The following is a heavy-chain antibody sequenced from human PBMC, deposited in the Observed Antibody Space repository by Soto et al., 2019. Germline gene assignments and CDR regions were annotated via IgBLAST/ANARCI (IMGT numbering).Heavy chain of an antibody. CDR2: VSPYNGNT. CDR3: VRGGILEANRPYYYYGLDV. J-gene: IGHJ6*02. CDR1: GYTFSTYG. D-gene: IGHD1-1*01. Sequence: VQLVQSGAEVEKPGASVTVSCKVFGYTFSTYGLSWVRQAPGQGLEWMGWVSPYNGNTYYAPGLQGRVTMTTDTSTNTAYMSLRSLRSDDTAIYYCVRGGILEANRPYYYYGLDVWGHWTPVTVSS. V-gene: IGHV1-18*01.